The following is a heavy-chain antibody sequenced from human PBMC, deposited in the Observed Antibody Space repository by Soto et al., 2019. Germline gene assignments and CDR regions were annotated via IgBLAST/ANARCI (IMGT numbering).Heavy chain of an antibody. D-gene: IGHD3-22*01. CDR1: GFTFSSYA. CDR3: AKVSYYYDSSGTFNYYYGMDV. Sequence: GGSLRLSCAASGFTFSSYAMSWVRQAPGKGLEWVSAISGSGGSTYYADSVKGRFTISRDNSKNTLYLQMNSLRAEDTAVYYCAKVSYYYDSSGTFNYYYGMDVCGQGTTVTVSS. CDR2: ISGSGGST. J-gene: IGHJ6*02. V-gene: IGHV3-23*01.